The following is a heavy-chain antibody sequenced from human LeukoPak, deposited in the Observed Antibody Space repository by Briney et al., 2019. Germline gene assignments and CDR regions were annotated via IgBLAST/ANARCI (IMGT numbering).Heavy chain of an antibody. CDR3: ARADRLHGGPYLIGP. V-gene: IGHV1-2*02. J-gene: IGHJ5*02. CDR2: INPNSGGT. D-gene: IGHD2-21*01. Sequence: ASVKVSCKTSGYSFTDYYMHWVRQAPGQGLEWMGWINPNSGGTSSAQKFQGRVTMTRDTSISTVYMEVSWLTSNDTAIYYCARADRLHGGPYLIGPWGQGTLVTVSS. CDR1: GYSFTDYY.